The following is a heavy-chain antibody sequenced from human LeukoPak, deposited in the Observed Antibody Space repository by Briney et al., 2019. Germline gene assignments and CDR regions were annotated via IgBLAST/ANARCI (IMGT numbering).Heavy chain of an antibody. CDR3: ARGPYYDSSGYSIRSYYFDY. CDR2: IYTGGST. J-gene: IGHJ4*02. Sequence: PSETLSLTCTVSGGSISSGSYYYNWIRQPAGKGLEWIGRIYTGGSTNYNPALKSRVTMSLDTSQNQFSLKLSSVTAADTAVYYCARGPYYDSSGYSIRSYYFDYWGQGTLVTVSS. CDR1: GGSISSGSYY. D-gene: IGHD3-22*01. V-gene: IGHV4-61*02.